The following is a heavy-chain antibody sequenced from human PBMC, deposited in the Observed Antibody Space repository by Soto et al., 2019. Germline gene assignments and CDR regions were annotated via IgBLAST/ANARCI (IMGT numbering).Heavy chain of an antibody. J-gene: IGHJ4*02. CDR2: IIPIFGTA. CDR3: ASRDGYIYFDY. D-gene: IGHD5-12*01. CDR1: GGTFSSSA. Sequence: GASVKVSCKASGGTFSSSAISWVRQAPGQGLEWMGGIIPIFGTANYAQKFQGRVTITADESTSTAYMELSSLRSEDTAVYYYASRDGYIYFDYWGQGSLVTGSS. V-gene: IGHV1-69*13.